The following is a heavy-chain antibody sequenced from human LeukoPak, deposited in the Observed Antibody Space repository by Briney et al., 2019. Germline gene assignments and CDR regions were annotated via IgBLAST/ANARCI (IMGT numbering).Heavy chain of an antibody. CDR3: AREGLATMIRGVIPY. V-gene: IGHV4-61*01. CDR1: GGSLSSGSYY. J-gene: IGHJ4*02. D-gene: IGHD3-10*01. CDR2: IYYSGNT. Sequence: SETLSLTCTVSGGSLSSGSYYWSWIRQPPGKGLEWIGYIYYSGNTNYNASLKSRVTISVDTSKNQFSLRLSSVTAADTAVYYCAREGLATMIRGVIPYWGQGTLVTVSS.